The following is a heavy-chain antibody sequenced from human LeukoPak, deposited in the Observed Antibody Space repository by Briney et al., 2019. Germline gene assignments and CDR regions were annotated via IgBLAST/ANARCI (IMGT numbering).Heavy chain of an antibody. V-gene: IGHV3-53*05. Sequence: GGSLRLSCAASGFTVSSNYMSWVRQAPGKGLEWVSVIYSGGSTYYADSVKGRFTISRDNSKNTLYLQMNSLRAEDTALYYCAKVAGSGHTTTDAFDIWGQGTMVTVSS. CDR2: IYSGGST. D-gene: IGHD2-15*01. CDR3: AKVAGSGHTTTDAFDI. J-gene: IGHJ3*02. CDR1: GFTVSSNY.